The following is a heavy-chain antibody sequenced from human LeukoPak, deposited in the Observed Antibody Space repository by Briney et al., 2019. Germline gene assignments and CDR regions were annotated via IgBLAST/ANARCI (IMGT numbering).Heavy chain of an antibody. CDR3: ARQAAAGLDY. Sequence: GGSLRLSCAASGFTGDDTYMSWVRQAPGKGLEWVSVVYSGGRTFYADSVKGRFIISRDNSKNTVYLQMNSLRTDDTAVYYCARQAAAGLDYWGQGTLVTVSS. D-gene: IGHD6-13*01. V-gene: IGHV3-66*02. J-gene: IGHJ4*02. CDR1: GFTGDDTY. CDR2: VYSGGRT.